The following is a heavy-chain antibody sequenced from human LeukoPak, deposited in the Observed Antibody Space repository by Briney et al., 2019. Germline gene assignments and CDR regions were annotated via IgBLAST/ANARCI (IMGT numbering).Heavy chain of an antibody. CDR2: ISAYNGNT. Sequence: EASVKVSCKASGYTFTSYGISWVRQAPGQGLEWMGWISAYNGNTNYAQKLQGRVTMTTDTSTSTAYMELSSLRSDDTAGHYCARAGELVGGFDYWGQGTLVTVSS. D-gene: IGHD3-16*01. V-gene: IGHV1-18*01. J-gene: IGHJ4*02. CDR1: GYTFTSYG. CDR3: ARAGELVGGFDY.